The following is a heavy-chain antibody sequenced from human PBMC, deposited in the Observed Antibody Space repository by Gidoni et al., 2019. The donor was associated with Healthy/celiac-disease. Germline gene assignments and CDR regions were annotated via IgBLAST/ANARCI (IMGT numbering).Heavy chain of an antibody. V-gene: IGHV4-4*07. CDR2: IYTSGST. CDR1: GGSISSYY. J-gene: IGHJ6*02. CDR3: ARGDSSSSFGYYYYGMDV. D-gene: IGHD6-6*01. Sequence: QVQLQESGPGLVKPSETLSLTCTVSGGSISSYYWSWIRQPAGKGLEWIGRIYTSGSTNYNPSLKSRVTMSVDTSKNQFSLKLSSVTAADTAVYYCARGDSSSSFGYYYYGMDVWGQGTTVTVSS.